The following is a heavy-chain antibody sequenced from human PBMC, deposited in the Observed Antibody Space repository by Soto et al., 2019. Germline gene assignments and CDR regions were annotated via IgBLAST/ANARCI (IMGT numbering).Heavy chain of an antibody. J-gene: IGHJ6*02. CDR1: GYSFTSYW. CDR2: IYPGDSDT. Sequence: GESLKISCKGSGYSFTSYWIGWVRQMPGKGLEWMGIIYPGDSDTRYSPSFQGQVTISADKSISTAYLQWSSLKASDTAMYYCARDGYYYDSSGYPGSYYYYGMDVWGQGTTVTSP. CDR3: ARDGYYYDSSGYPGSYYYYGMDV. D-gene: IGHD3-22*01. V-gene: IGHV5-51*01.